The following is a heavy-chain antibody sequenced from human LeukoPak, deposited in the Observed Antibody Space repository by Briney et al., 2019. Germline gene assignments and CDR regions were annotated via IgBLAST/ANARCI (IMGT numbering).Heavy chain of an antibody. D-gene: IGHD6-13*01. CDR1: GGSISSSNW. CDR3: ARLPSSSWLNWFDP. CDR2: IYHSGST. V-gene: IGHV4-4*02. Sequence: SETLSLTCAVSGGSISSSNWWSWVRQPPGKGLEWSGEIYHSGSTNYNPSLKSRVTISVDKSKNQFSLKLSSVTAADTAVYYCARLPSSSWLNWFDPWGQGTLVTVSS. J-gene: IGHJ5*02.